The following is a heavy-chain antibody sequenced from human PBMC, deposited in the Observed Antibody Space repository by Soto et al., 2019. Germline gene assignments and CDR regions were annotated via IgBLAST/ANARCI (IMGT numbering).Heavy chain of an antibody. CDR3: AKHEDSSGYNCFDY. Sequence: HPGGSLRLSCEASGFTFSNYGLSWVRQAPGKGLEWVAAISGSGGSTYAADSVKGRLTISRDNSKNTLYLQMNSLRGEDTAIYYCAKHEDSSGYNCFDYWGQGTLVTVSS. V-gene: IGHV3-23*01. D-gene: IGHD3-22*01. CDR1: GFTFSNYG. J-gene: IGHJ4*02. CDR2: ISGSGGST.